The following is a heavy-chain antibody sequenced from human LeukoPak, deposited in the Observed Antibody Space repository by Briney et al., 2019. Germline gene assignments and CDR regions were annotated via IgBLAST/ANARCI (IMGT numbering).Heavy chain of an antibody. D-gene: IGHD5-18*01. Sequence: SGGSLRLSCAASGXTFSRYSMNWVRQAPGKGLEWVSYLSSSSSTIYYADSVKGRFTISRDNAKNSLYLQMNSLRDEDTAVYYCVRRGDTAMVTGFCDYWGQGTLVTVSS. CDR1: GXTFSRYS. V-gene: IGHV3-48*02. CDR3: VRRGDTAMVTGFCDY. CDR2: LSSSSSTI. J-gene: IGHJ4*02.